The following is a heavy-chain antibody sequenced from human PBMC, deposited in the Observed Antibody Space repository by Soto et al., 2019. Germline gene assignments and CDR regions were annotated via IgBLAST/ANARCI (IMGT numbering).Heavy chain of an antibody. J-gene: IGHJ4*02. CDR3: ARGPPLGY. V-gene: IGHV4-30-2*01. Sequence: PSETLSLTCAVSGGSITRVGYSWGWIRQAPGKGLEWLGYIYQSGSAYYNPSLKSRVTISVDRSKNQFSLKLSSVTAADTAVYYGARGPPLGYWGQRTLVTVSS. CDR2: IYQSGSA. CDR1: GGSITRVGYS.